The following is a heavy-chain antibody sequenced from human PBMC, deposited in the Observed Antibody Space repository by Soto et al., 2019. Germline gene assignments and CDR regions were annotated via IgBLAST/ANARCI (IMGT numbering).Heavy chain of an antibody. J-gene: IGHJ1*01. V-gene: IGHV1-18*01. Sequence: ASVKVSCKASGYTFTDYGIHWVRQAPGQGLEWMGWISGYNGNTQYAQNLRGRVTMTADTSTSTAYMELRSLRSDDTAVYYCARESGDSSRSSAEYLQHWRQGTLVSVSS. CDR3: ARESGDSSRSSAEYLQH. D-gene: IGHD6-13*01. CDR1: GYTFTDYG. CDR2: ISGYNGNT.